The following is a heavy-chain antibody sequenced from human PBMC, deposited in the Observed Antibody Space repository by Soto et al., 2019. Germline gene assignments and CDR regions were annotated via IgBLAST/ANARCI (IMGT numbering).Heavy chain of an antibody. CDR3: ARGDSTSTPYWYFNL. Sequence: QVQLQESGPGLVKPSQTLSLTCTVSGASISRGGYHWTWIRQHPGKGLEWIGYTYYTGSTYYNPSLKSRVTISEDTSKNQFSLKLSSVTAADTAVYYCARGDSTSTPYWYFNLWGRGTLVTVSS. J-gene: IGHJ2*01. V-gene: IGHV4-31*03. D-gene: IGHD6-6*01. CDR1: GASISRGGYH. CDR2: TYYTGST.